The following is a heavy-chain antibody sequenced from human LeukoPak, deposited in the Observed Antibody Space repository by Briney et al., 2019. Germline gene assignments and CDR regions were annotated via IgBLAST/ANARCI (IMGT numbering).Heavy chain of an antibody. CDR2: ISGSGGST. V-gene: IGHV3-23*01. CDR3: AKTSGIVVVTKFDY. Sequence: GGSLRLSCAASGFTFSSYAMSWVRQAPGKGLEWVSAISGSGGSTYYADSVKGRFTISRDNSKNTLYLQMNSLRAGDTAVYYCAKTSGIVVVTKFDYWGQGTLVTVSS. CDR1: GFTFSSYA. J-gene: IGHJ4*02. D-gene: IGHD3-22*01.